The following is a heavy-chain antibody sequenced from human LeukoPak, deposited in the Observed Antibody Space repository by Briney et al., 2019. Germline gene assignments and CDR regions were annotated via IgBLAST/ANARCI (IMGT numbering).Heavy chain of an antibody. CDR2: ISYDGSNK. J-gene: IGHJ4*02. D-gene: IGHD5-24*01. Sequence: GGSLRLSCAASGFTFSYYGMHWVRQAPGKGLEWVAVISYDGSNKYYADSVKGRFTISRDNSKNTLYLQMNSLRAEDTAVYYCAKLYSGDGYGSRRPFDYWGQGTLVTVSS. V-gene: IGHV3-30*18. CDR1: GFTFSYYG. CDR3: AKLYSGDGYGSRRPFDY.